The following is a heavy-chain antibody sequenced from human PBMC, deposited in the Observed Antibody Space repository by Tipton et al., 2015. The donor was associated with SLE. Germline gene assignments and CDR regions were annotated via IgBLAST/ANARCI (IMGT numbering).Heavy chain of an antibody. D-gene: IGHD1-26*01. V-gene: IGHV4-38-2*02. CDR1: GYSISSGYY. CDR2: IYYTGST. CDR3: ARAMNAGSLYFFDY. Sequence: TLSLTCTVSGYSISSGYYWGWIRQPPGKGLEWIGFIYYTGSTNYNPSLKSRVSMSVDTSQNHFSLKLTSVTAADTAVYYCARAMNAGSLYFFDYWGPGTLVAVSS. J-gene: IGHJ4*02.